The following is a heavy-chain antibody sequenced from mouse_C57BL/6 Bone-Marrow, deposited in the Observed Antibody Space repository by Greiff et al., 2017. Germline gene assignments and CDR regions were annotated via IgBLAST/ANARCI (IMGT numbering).Heavy chain of an antibody. D-gene: IGHD1-1*01. V-gene: IGHV1-7*01. CDR1: GYTFTSYW. CDR3: ARGDYYGSSRDY. Sequence: VQLQQSGAELAKPGASVKLSCKASGYTFTSYWMHWVKQRPGQGLEWIGYINHSSGYTKYNQKFKDKATLTVDKSSSTAYMQLSSLTSEDSAVYFCARGDYYGSSRDYWGQGTTLTVSS. CDR2: INHSSGYT. J-gene: IGHJ2*01.